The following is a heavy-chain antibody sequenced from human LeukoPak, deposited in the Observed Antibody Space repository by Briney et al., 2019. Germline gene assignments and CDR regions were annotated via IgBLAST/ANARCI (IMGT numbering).Heavy chain of an antibody. Sequence: GGSLRLSCAASGFTFSNSWMSWVRQAPGKGLEWVANMKPDGSEKYYVDSVKGRFTISRDNAKESLYLQMDNLRAEDTAVYYCARPRWGDWGQGTLVTVSS. CDR1: GFTFSNSW. CDR2: MKPDGSEK. D-gene: IGHD3-16*01. J-gene: IGHJ4*02. V-gene: IGHV3-7*01. CDR3: ARPRWGD.